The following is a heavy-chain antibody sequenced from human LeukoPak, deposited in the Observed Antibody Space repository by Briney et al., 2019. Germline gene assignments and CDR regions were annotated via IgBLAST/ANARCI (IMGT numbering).Heavy chain of an antibody. CDR2: ISRTSDSI. Sequence: PGGSLRLSCAASGFTFSSISMNWVRQAPGKGLEWISYISRTSDSINYADSVKGRFTISRDNAKNSLYLEMNSLRAEDTAVYYCARDLDWSFDYWGQGTLVTVSS. CDR3: ARDLDWSFDY. CDR1: GFTFSSIS. V-gene: IGHV3-48*04. D-gene: IGHD3/OR15-3a*01. J-gene: IGHJ4*02.